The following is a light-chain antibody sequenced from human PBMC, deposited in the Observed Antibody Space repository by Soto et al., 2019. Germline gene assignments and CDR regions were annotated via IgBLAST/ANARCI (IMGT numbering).Light chain of an antibody. V-gene: IGLV8-61*01. CDR2: STN. J-gene: IGLJ1*01. CDR3: VLYMGSGIPYV. CDR1: SGSVSTSYY. Sequence: QTVVTQEPSFSVSPGGTVTLTCGLSSGSVSTSYYPSWYQQTPGQAPRTLNYSTNTRSSGVPDRFSGSILGNKAALTITGAQADDESDYYCVLYMGSGIPYVFGTGTKVTVL.